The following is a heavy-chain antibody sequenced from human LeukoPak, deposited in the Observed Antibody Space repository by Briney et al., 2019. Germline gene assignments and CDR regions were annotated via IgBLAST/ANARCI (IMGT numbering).Heavy chain of an antibody. V-gene: IGHV3-66*02. Sequence: GGSLRLSCAASGFTVSSNYMSWVRQAPGKGLEWVSVIYSGGSTYYADSVKGRFTISRDNSKNTLYLQMNSLRAEDAAVYYCARERAELAAAGPYYYYYYMDVWGKGTTVTVSS. CDR1: GFTVSSNY. D-gene: IGHD6-13*01. CDR2: IYSGGST. J-gene: IGHJ6*03. CDR3: ARERAELAAAGPYYYYYYMDV.